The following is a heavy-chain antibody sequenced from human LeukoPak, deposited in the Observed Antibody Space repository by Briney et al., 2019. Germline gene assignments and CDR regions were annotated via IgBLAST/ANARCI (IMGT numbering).Heavy chain of an antibody. CDR2: IYTSGGT. D-gene: IGHD2-15*01. Sequence: SETLSLTCTVSGDSISSYYWSWIRQPPGKGLEWIGYIYTSGGTNYIPSLKGRVTISIDTSKNQFSLKLSSVTAADSAVYYCARVVVIGFDYWGQGTLVTVSS. CDR3: ARVVVIGFDY. V-gene: IGHV4-4*09. J-gene: IGHJ4*02. CDR1: GDSISSYY.